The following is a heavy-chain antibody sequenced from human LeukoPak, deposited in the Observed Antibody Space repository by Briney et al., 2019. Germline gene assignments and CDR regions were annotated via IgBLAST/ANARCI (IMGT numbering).Heavy chain of an antibody. CDR3: TRDGGYSGFDFDY. J-gene: IGHJ4*02. CDR1: GFSFNFHS. D-gene: IGHD5-12*01. V-gene: IGHV3-21*01. Sequence: GSLRLSCAASGFSFNFHSMNWVRQAPGKGLEWISYMTASGVTMYAESVYGRFTISRDNDKKSVYLQMISLRVEDTAVYFCTRDGGYSGFDFDYWGQGVLATVSS. CDR2: MTASGVT.